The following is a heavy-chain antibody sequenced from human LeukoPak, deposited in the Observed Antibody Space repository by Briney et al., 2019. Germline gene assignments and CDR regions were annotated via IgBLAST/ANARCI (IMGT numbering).Heavy chain of an antibody. Sequence: PGRSLRLSCAASGFTFSSYGMHWARQAPGKGLEWVAVISSDGSDQYYADSGKGRFTISRDNSKNQLYLQMNSLRAEDTAMYYCAKGIRGVFAYYFDYWGQGTLVTVSS. CDR2: ISSDGSDQ. CDR3: AKGIRGVFAYYFDY. J-gene: IGHJ4*02. D-gene: IGHD3-10*01. CDR1: GFTFSSYG. V-gene: IGHV3-30*18.